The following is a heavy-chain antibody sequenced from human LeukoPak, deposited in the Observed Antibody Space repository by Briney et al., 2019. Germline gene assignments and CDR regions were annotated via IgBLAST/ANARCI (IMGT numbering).Heavy chain of an antibody. CDR3: ARPLRLGELSLCY. CDR1: GFTFSSYS. V-gene: IGHV3-21*01. D-gene: IGHD3-16*02. CDR2: ISSSSSYI. J-gene: IGHJ4*02. Sequence: GGSLRLSCAASGFTFSSYSMNWVRQAPGKGLEWVSSISSSSSYIYYADSVKGRFTISRDNAKNSLYLQMNSLRAEDTAVYYCARPLRLGELSLCYWGQGTLVTVSS.